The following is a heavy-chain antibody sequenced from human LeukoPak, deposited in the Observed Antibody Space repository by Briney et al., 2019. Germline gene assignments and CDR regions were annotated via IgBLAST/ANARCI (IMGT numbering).Heavy chain of an antibody. CDR3: AKEGLLKMGAFDI. J-gene: IGHJ3*02. CDR1: GFTVSSNE. Sequence: GGSLRLSCAASGFTVSSNEMSWVRQALGKGLEWVSSISGGSTYYADSRKGRFTISRDNSKNTLYLQMNSLRAEDTAVYYCAKEGLLKMGAFDIWGQGTMVTVSS. CDR2: ISGGST. V-gene: IGHV3-38-3*01. D-gene: IGHD2-8*01.